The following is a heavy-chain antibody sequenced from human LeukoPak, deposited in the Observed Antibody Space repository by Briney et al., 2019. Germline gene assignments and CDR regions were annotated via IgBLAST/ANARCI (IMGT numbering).Heavy chain of an antibody. Sequence: TGGSLRLSCAASGFTFSSYSMNWVRQAPGKGLEWVSSISSSSSYIYYADSVKGRFTISRDNAKNSLYLQMNSLRSEDTAVYYCARGLGSSGWYHFDYWGQGTLVTVSS. CDR3: ARGLGSSGWYHFDY. D-gene: IGHD6-19*01. CDR2: ISSSSSYI. J-gene: IGHJ4*02. V-gene: IGHV3-21*04. CDR1: GFTFSSYS.